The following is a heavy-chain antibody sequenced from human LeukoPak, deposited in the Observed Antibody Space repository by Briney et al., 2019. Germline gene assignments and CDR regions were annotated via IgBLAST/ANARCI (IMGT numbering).Heavy chain of an antibody. Sequence: GGALRLSCAASGFTFSRHWMHWVRQAPGRGRWWVSRINSDGSSTSYADSVKGRFTISRDNAKNTLYLQMNSLRAEDTAVYYCKSGIVATIGDYWGQGTLVTASS. D-gene: IGHD5-12*01. CDR2: INSDGSST. CDR1: GFTFSRHW. CDR3: KSGIVATIGDY. J-gene: IGHJ4*02. V-gene: IGHV3-74*01.